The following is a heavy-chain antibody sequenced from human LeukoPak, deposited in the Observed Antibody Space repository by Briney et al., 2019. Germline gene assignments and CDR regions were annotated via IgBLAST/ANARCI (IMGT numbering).Heavy chain of an antibody. J-gene: IGHJ5*02. CDR1: GFTFSSYG. V-gene: IGHV3-30*02. CDR3: AKDPSSSWYNWFDP. D-gene: IGHD6-13*01. Sequence: SGGSLRLSCAASGFTFSSYGMHWVRQAPGKGLEWVAFIRHDGSNKYYADSVKGRFTISRDNSKNTLYLQMNSLRAEDTAVYYCAKDPSSSWYNWFDPWGQGTLVTVSS. CDR2: IRHDGSNK.